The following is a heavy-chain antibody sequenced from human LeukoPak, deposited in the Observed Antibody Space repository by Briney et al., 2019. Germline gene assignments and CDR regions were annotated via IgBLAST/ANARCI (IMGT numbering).Heavy chain of an antibody. D-gene: IGHD1-14*01. CDR3: ARNTPTGIHLFDY. J-gene: IGHJ4*02. Sequence: PGGSLRLSCAASGFTFISYGMHWVRQAPGKALEWVAVISYDGSNKYYADSVKGRFTISRDNYKNTLYLQMNSLRAEDTAVYYCARNTPTGIHLFDYGGQGTLVTVSS. CDR2: ISYDGSNK. CDR1: GFTFISYG. V-gene: IGHV3-30*19.